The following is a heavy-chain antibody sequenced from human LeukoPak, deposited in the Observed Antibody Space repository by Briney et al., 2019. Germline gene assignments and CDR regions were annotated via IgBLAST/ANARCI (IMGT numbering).Heavy chain of an antibody. Sequence: GESLKISCKASGYSFTSYWIGWVRQMPGKGLEWMGIIYPNDSNTRYSPSFQGQVTISADKSVSTAYLQWTSLQASHTAMYYCAKLSSTPGYNPFDYWGQGTLVTVSS. CDR3: AKLSSTPGYNPFDY. V-gene: IGHV5-51*01. CDR1: GYSFTSYW. J-gene: IGHJ4*02. D-gene: IGHD5-24*01. CDR2: IYPNDSNT.